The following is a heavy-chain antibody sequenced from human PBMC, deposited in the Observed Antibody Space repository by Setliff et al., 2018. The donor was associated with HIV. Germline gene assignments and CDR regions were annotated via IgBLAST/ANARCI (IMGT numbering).Heavy chain of an antibody. CDR3: ARDASISSPYDAFDI. D-gene: IGHD6-6*01. Sequence: PGGSLRLSCAASGFTFSSYAMHWVRQAPGKGLEWVAVISYDGSNKYYADSVKGRFTISRDNSKNTLYLQMGSLRAEDMAVYYCARDASISSPYDAFDIWGQGTMVTVSS. J-gene: IGHJ3*02. CDR1: GFTFSSYA. CDR2: ISYDGSNK. V-gene: IGHV3-30*15.